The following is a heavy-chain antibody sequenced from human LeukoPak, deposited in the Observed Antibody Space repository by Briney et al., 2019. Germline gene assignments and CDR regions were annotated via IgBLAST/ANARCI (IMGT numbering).Heavy chain of an antibody. J-gene: IGHJ2*01. CDR2: ISYDGSNK. CDR3: AKPGRNSEYSYDPWYFDL. D-gene: IGHD5-18*01. V-gene: IGHV3-30*18. CDR1: GFTFSSYG. Sequence: PGRSLRLSCAASGFTFSSYGMHWVRQAPGKGLEWVALISYDGSNKYYADSVKGRFTISRDNSKNTLYLQMNSLRAEDTAVYYCAKPGRNSEYSYDPWYFDLWGRGTLVTVSS.